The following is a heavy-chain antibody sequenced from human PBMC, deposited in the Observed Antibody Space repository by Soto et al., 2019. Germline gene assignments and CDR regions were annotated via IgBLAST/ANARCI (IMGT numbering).Heavy chain of an antibody. V-gene: IGHV3-11*04. Sequence: PGGSLRLSCAASGFTFSDYYMSWIRQAPGKGLVWVSCISSSGSTIYYADSVKGRFTISRDNAKNTLYLHMNSLRAEDTAVYYCARQEGAAFYYDGMDVWGQGTTVTVSS. CDR2: ISSSGSTI. CDR1: GFTFSDYY. J-gene: IGHJ6*02. CDR3: ARQEGAAFYYDGMDV.